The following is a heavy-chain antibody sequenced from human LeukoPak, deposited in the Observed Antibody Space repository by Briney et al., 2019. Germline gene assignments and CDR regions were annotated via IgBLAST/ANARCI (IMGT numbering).Heavy chain of an antibody. J-gene: IGHJ4*02. V-gene: IGHV7-4-1*02. CDR3: ARSVESAYSSAWYTGFDS. Sequence: ASVKISCKASGYTFSSYAMNWVRQAPGQGVEWMGWINPNTGNPTYAQGFTGRFVFSSDTSVSTAYLQISSLKPEDSGVYYCARSVESAYSSAWYTGFDSWGQGTLVTVSS. D-gene: IGHD6-19*01. CDR2: INPNTGNP. CDR1: GYTFSSYA.